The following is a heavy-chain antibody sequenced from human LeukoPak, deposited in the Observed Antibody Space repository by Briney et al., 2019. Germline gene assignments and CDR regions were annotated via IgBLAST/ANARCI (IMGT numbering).Heavy chain of an antibody. CDR1: GGSFSGYY. V-gene: IGHV4-34*01. J-gene: IGHJ4*02. D-gene: IGHD3-10*01. Sequence: TSETLSLTCAVYGGSFSGYYWSWIRQPPGKGLEWIGEINHSGSTNYNPSLKSRVTISVDTSKNQFSLKLSSVTAADTAVYYCAGLLLWFGELPWGQGTLVTVSS. CDR3: AGLLLWFGELP. CDR2: INHSGST.